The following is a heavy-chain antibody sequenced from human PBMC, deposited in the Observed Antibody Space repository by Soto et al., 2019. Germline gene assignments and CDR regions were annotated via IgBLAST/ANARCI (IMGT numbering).Heavy chain of an antibody. CDR2: MNPHTGGT. D-gene: IGHD5-12*01. J-gene: IGHJ3*02. CDR1: GYAFTNYA. Sequence: QGQLVQSGAEVKKPGASVKVSCTASGYAFTNYAINWVRQAPGQGLEWMGWMNPHTGGTGYARQFQGRLTMTRNISMRTVYMELNSLRSDDSAVYYCAREWPDVFDIWGQGTTVIVSS. CDR3: AREWPDVFDI. V-gene: IGHV1-8*01.